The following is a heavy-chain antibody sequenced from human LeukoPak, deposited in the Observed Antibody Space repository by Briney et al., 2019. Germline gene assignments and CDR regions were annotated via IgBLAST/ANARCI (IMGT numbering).Heavy chain of an antibody. J-gene: IGHJ3*02. Sequence: ASVTVSCKASGYTFTSYYMHWVRQAPGQGLEWMGIINPSGGSTSYAQKFQGRATMTRDTSTSTVYMELSSLRSEDTAVYYCAREIDSSGYYPYDAFDIWGQGTMVTVSS. CDR2: INPSGGST. V-gene: IGHV1-46*01. D-gene: IGHD3-22*01. CDR3: AREIDSSGYYPYDAFDI. CDR1: GYTFTSYY.